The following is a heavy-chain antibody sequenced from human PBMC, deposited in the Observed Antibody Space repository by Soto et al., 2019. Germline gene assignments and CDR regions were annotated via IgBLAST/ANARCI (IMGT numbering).Heavy chain of an antibody. V-gene: IGHV1-18*01. Sequence: QVQLVQSGAEVKKPGASVKVSCKASGYTFTSYGISWVRQAPGQGLEWMGWINAYNGNTKYAQKLQGRVAMTTDTYTSTAYMELRSLRSDVTAVFYCARDPVAGTYFDYWGQGTLVTVSS. CDR2: INAYNGNT. J-gene: IGHJ4*02. CDR3: ARDPVAGTYFDY. CDR1: GYTFTSYG. D-gene: IGHD6-19*01.